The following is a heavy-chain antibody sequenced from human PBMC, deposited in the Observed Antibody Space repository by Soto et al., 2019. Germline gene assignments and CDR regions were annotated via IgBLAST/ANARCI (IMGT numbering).Heavy chain of an antibody. D-gene: IGHD3-9*01. Sequence: GGSLRLSCAASGFTFSSYAMSWVRQAPGKGLEWVSAISGSGGSTYYADSVKGRFTISRDNSKNTLYLQMNSLRAEDTAVYYCAKAPVRYFDWLVGSTASYGMDVWGQGTTVTVSS. J-gene: IGHJ6*02. V-gene: IGHV3-23*01. CDR2: ISGSGGST. CDR3: AKAPVRYFDWLVGSTASYGMDV. CDR1: GFTFSSYA.